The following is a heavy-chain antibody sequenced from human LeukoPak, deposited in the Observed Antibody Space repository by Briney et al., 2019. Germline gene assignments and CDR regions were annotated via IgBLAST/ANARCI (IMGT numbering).Heavy chain of an antibody. Sequence: GGSLRLSCAVSGFSVSTKYMSWVRQAPGKGLEWVSVIYIDEKDAKTYYAAPVQGRFTISRDNSKNTLYLQMDSLRAEDTAVYYCAKAPPGSSGGYFDYWGQGALVTVSS. J-gene: IGHJ4*02. CDR2: IYIDEKDAKT. CDR1: GFSVSTKY. CDR3: AKAPPGSSGGYFDY. V-gene: IGHV3-53*01. D-gene: IGHD2-8*02.